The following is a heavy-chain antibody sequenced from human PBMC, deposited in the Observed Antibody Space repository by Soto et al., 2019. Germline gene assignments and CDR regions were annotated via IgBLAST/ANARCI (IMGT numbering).Heavy chain of an antibody. D-gene: IGHD3-22*01. CDR3: VRDYYDGSASYGFEF. J-gene: IGHJ4*03. V-gene: IGHV1-2*04. CDR2: INPKSGGA. CDR1: GYVFTGYY. Sequence: ASVNVSCKASGYVFTGYYIHWVRQAPGQGLEWMGWINPKSGGANIAQKFQGWVTLTRDTSISTTYMEVNRLTSNDTAVYYCVRDYYDGSASYGFEFWGQGTPVTVSS.